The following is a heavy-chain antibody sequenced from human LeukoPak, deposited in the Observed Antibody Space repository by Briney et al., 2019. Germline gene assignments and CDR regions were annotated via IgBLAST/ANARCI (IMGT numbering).Heavy chain of an antibody. J-gene: IGHJ4*02. CDR1: GFTLGDTW. V-gene: IGHV3-7*03. D-gene: IGHD3/OR15-3a*01. Sequence: GGSLRLSCAASGFTLGDTWMNWVRQVPGQGLEWVANIKQDGSEKFYVASVKGRFTISRDNGKSSLYLQMNSLRAEDTALYYCATSYDMGWLIGYWGQGTLVTVSS. CDR2: IKQDGSEK. CDR3: ATSYDMGWLIGY.